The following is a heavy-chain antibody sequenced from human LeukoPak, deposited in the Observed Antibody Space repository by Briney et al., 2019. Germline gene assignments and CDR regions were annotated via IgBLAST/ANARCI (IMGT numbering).Heavy chain of an antibody. CDR1: GFTFSNAW. V-gene: IGHV3-7*01. D-gene: IGHD3-9*01. CDR2: IKQDASEK. CDR3: ARPSDVLRYFDWLQDAFDM. J-gene: IGHJ3*02. Sequence: PGGSLRLSCAASGFTFSNAWMCWVRQAPGKGLEWVASIKQDASEKYYVDSVKGRFTISRDNAKNSVYLQMNSLRAEDTAIYYCARPSDVLRYFDWLQDAFDMWGQGTMVTVSS.